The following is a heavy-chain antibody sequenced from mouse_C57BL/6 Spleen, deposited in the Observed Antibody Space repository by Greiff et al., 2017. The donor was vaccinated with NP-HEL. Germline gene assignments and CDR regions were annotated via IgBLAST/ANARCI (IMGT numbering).Heavy chain of an antibody. Sequence: VKLMESGAELARPGASVKLSCKASGYTFTSYGISWVKQRPGQGLAWIGEIYPRSGNTYYNEKFKGKATLTADKSSSTAYMELRSLTSEDSAVYFCARRGYYGPMDYWGQGTSVTVSS. V-gene: IGHV1-81*01. CDR1: GYTFTSYG. CDR3: ARRGYYGPMDY. CDR2: IYPRSGNT. J-gene: IGHJ4*01. D-gene: IGHD1-2*01.